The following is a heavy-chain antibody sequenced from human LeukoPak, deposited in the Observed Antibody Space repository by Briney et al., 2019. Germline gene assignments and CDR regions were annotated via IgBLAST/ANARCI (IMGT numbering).Heavy chain of an antibody. V-gene: IGHV4-38-2*02. CDR3: ARVKGRLSWFDP. CDR2: IYHSGTT. J-gene: IGHJ5*02. CDR1: GYSISSGYY. Sequence: SQTLSLTCTVSGYSISSGYYWGWIRQPPGKGLEWIGSIYHSGTTYYNPSLKSRVTISVDTSKNQFSLKLSSVTAADTAVYYCARVKGRLSWFDPWGQGTLFTVSS.